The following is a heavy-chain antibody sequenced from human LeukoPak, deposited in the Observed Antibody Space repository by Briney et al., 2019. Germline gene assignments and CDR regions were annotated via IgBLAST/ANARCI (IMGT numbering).Heavy chain of an antibody. V-gene: IGHV4-59*12. D-gene: IGHD2-2*02. CDR2: IYYSGST. J-gene: IGHJ6*03. Sequence: SETLSLTCTVSGSSINNYYWSWIRQPPGKGLEWIGYIYYSGSTYYNPSLKSRVTISVDRSKNQFSLKLSSVTAADTAVYYCARGSGGSWDVVVPAAIGGYYYYYYMDVWGKGTTVTVSS. CDR3: ARGSGGSWDVVVPAAIGGYYYYYYMDV. CDR1: GSSINNYY.